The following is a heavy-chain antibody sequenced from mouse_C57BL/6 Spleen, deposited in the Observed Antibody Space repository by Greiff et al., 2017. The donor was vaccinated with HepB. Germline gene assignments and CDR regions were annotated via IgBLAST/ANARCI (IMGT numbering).Heavy chain of an antibody. V-gene: IGHV1-64*01. Sequence: QVQLQQPGAELVKPGASVKLSCKASGYTFTSYWMHWVKQRPGQGLEWIGMIHPNSGSTNYNEKFKSKATLTVDKASSTAYMQLSSLTSEDSAVYYCARETAQEYFDDWGQGTTLTVSS. CDR2: IHPNSGST. CDR3: ARETAQEYFDD. J-gene: IGHJ2*01. CDR1: GYTFTSYW. D-gene: IGHD3-2*02.